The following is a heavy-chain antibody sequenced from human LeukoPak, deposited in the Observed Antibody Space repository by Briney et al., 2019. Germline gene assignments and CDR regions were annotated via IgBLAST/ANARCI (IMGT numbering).Heavy chain of an antibody. D-gene: IGHD2-2*01. Sequence: GGSLRLSCAASGFTFSSYGMHWVRQAPGKGLEWVAFIRYDGSNKYYADSVKGRFTISRDNAKNSLYLQMNSLRAEDTAVYYCARDKPRYCSRTSCYLNYYYYYMDVWGKGTTVTISS. CDR3: ARDKPRYCSRTSCYLNYYYYYMDV. CDR2: IRYDGSNK. J-gene: IGHJ6*03. V-gene: IGHV3-30*02. CDR1: GFTFSSYG.